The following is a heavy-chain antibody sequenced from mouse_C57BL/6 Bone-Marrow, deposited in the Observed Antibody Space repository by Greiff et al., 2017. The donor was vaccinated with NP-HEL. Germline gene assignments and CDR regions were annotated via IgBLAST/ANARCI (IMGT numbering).Heavy chain of an antibody. CDR3: TRGWFGY. CDR1: GYTFTDYE. CDR2: IDPETGGT. Sequence: QVQLKQSGAELVRPGASVTLSCKASGYTFTDYEMHWVQQTPVHGLEWIGAIDPETGGTAYNQKFKGKAILTADKSSSTAYMELRSLTSEDSAVYYCTRGWFGYWGQGTLVTVSA. J-gene: IGHJ3*01. V-gene: IGHV1-15*01.